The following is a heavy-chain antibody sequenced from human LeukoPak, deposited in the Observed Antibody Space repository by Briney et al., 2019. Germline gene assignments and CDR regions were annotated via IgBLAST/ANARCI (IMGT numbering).Heavy chain of an antibody. V-gene: IGHV3-30*18. D-gene: IGHD6-19*01. CDR2: ISYDGIR. Sequence: GRSLRLSCAASGFTFSSYGMDSVRQAPGKGLEWVAGISYDGIRYHAESVKGRFTISRDNSKNTLYLQMNSLRAEDTAVYYCENGLAEGMAAQCMAVAEKLFEYWGQGTLVTVSS. CDR3: ENGLAEGMAAQCMAVAEKLFEY. CDR1: GFTFSSYG. J-gene: IGHJ4*02.